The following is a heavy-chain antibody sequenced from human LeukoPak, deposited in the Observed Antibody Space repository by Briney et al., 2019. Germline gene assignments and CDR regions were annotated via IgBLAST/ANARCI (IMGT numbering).Heavy chain of an antibody. Sequence: SETLSLTCTVSGGSISSSSYYWGWIRQPPGKGLEWIGSIYYSGSTYYNPSLKSRVTISVDTSKNQFSLKLSSVTAADTAVYYCARNGPTMIVVVMDYWGQGTLVTVSS. CDR1: GGSISSSSYY. CDR3: ARNGPTMIVVVMDY. D-gene: IGHD3-22*01. CDR2: IYYSGST. J-gene: IGHJ4*02. V-gene: IGHV4-39*01.